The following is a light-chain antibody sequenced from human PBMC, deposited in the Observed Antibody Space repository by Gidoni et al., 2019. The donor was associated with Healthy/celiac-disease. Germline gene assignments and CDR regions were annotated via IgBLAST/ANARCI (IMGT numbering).Light chain of an antibody. J-gene: IGKJ1*01. CDR1: QSVSSSY. V-gene: IGKV3-20*01. Sequence: ELVLTQSPGTLSLSPGERATLSCRASQSVSSSYLAWYQQKPGQAPRLLIYGASSRATGIPDRFSGSGSGTDFTLTISRLEPEDFAVYYCQQQGTFGQGTKVEIK. CDR3: QQQGT. CDR2: GAS.